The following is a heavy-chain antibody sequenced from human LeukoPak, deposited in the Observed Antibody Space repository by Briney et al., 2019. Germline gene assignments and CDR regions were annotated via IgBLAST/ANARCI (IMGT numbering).Heavy chain of an antibody. J-gene: IGHJ4*02. CDR2: IYSGGST. V-gene: IGHV3-66*01. CDR1: GFTFSSNY. D-gene: IGHD6-19*01. Sequence: PGGSLRLSCAASGFTFSSNYMSWVRQAPGKGLEWVSVIYSGGSTYYADSVKGRFTISRDNSKNTLYLQMNSLRAEDTAVYYCKTSGWPVNSPTSDYWGQGTLVTVSS. CDR3: KTSGWPVNSPTSDY.